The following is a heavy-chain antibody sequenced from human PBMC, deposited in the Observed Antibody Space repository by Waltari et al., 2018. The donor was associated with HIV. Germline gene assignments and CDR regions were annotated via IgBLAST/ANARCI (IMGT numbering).Heavy chain of an antibody. Sequence: QVRLQESGPGLVKPSETLSLTCSVSGSSISSRYYWGWIRQAPGKGLEWIWSIYRTGTNYYNPSLKSRVSVSLNMSKNQFSLKLSSVTAADTAVYYCARDQDYYDSSGYTCYAFDPWGQGTMVIVSS. CDR2: IYRTGTN. J-gene: IGHJ3*01. CDR1: GSSISSRYY. D-gene: IGHD3-22*01. V-gene: IGHV4-38-2*02. CDR3: ARDQDYYDSSGYTCYAFDP.